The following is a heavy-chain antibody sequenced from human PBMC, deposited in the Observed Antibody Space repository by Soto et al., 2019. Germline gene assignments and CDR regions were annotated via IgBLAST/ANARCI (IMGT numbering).Heavy chain of an antibody. Sequence: ESGGGVVQPGRSLRLSCAASGFTFSSYGMHWVRQAPGKGLEWVAVIWYDGSNKYYADSVKGRFTISRDNSKNTLYLQMNSLRAEDTAVYYCARDPLYCSGGSCYSFDYWGQGTLVTVSS. CDR3: ARDPLYCSGGSCYSFDY. V-gene: IGHV3-33*01. J-gene: IGHJ4*02. CDR2: IWYDGSNK. D-gene: IGHD2-15*01. CDR1: GFTFSSYG.